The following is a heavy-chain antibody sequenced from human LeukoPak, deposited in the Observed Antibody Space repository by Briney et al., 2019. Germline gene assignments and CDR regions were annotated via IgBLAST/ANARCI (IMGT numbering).Heavy chain of an antibody. CDR3: AREGSGWDPFDY. J-gene: IGHJ4*02. Sequence: SETLSLTCTVSGGSISSYYWSWIRQPPEKGLEWIGYVFYSGSTNYNPSLESRVTISLDTSKNQFSLKLSSVTAADTAVYYCAREGSGWDPFDYWGRGTLVTVSS. V-gene: IGHV4-59*01. CDR1: GGSISSYY. CDR2: VFYSGST. D-gene: IGHD6-19*01.